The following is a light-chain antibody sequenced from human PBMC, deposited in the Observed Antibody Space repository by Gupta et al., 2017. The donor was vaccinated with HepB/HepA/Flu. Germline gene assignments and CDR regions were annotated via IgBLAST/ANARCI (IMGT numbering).Light chain of an antibody. CDR1: QSVSSY. Sequence: EIVLTQSPATLSLSPGERATLSCRASQSVSSYFAWYQQKPGQAPRLLIYDASNRATGIPARFSGSGSGTDFTLTISSLEPEDAAVYYCQQRSNWPPWTFGQGTKVEIK. CDR3: QQRSNWPPWT. V-gene: IGKV3-11*01. J-gene: IGKJ1*01. CDR2: DAS.